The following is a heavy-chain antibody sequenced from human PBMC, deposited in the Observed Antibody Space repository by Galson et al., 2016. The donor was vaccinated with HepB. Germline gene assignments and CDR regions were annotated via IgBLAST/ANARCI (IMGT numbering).Heavy chain of an antibody. CDR2: ISYDGSKK. Sequence: SLRLSCAVSGFTFSSFGMHWVRQAPGKGLEWVAVISYDGSKKYYADSLKGRCTISRDNSKRTLYLQMNSLRTEDTAVYYCAKSNQILWFRQSRNDAFDIWGQGTMVTVSS. CDR3: AKSNQILWFRQSRNDAFDI. V-gene: IGHV3-30*18. CDR1: GFTFSSFG. J-gene: IGHJ3*02. D-gene: IGHD3-10*01.